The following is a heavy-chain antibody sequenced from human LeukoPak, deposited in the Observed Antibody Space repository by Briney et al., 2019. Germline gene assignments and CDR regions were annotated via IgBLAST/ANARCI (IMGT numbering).Heavy chain of an antibody. CDR2: INPNSGGT. CDR3: ARDSGWDRAYMDV. J-gene: IGHJ6*03. Sequence: GSVKVSCKASGYTFTGYYMHWVRQAPGQGLEWMGWINPNSGGTNYAQKFQGRVTMTRDTSISTAYMELSRLRSDDTAVYYCARDSGWDRAYMDVWGKGTTVIVSS. V-gene: IGHV1-2*02. D-gene: IGHD6-19*01. CDR1: GYTFTGYY.